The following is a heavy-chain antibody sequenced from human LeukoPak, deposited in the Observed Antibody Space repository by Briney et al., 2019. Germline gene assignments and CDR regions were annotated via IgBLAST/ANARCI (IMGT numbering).Heavy chain of an antibody. CDR1: GFTFSSYW. V-gene: IGHV3-7*01. Sequence: KAGGSLRLSCAASGFTFSSYWMSWVRQAPGKGLEWVANIKQDGSEKYYVDSVKGRFTISRDNAKNSLYLQMNSLRAEDTAVYYCARAGSSGWYYYYYGMDVWGQGTTVTVSS. CDR3: ARAGSSGWYYYYYGMDV. J-gene: IGHJ6*02. CDR2: IKQDGSEK. D-gene: IGHD6-19*01.